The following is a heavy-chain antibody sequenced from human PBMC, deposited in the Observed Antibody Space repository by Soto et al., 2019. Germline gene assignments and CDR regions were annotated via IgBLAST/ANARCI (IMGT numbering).Heavy chain of an antibody. D-gene: IGHD6-13*01. Sequence: GGSLRLSCAASGFTFSSYAMSWVRQAPGKGLEWVSAISGSGGSTYYADSVKGRFTISRDNSKNTLYLQMNSLRAEDTAVYYCAKKSYVYGSSWYIDYYYYYGMDVWGQGTTVTVSS. V-gene: IGHV3-23*01. J-gene: IGHJ6*02. CDR1: GFTFSSYA. CDR3: AKKSYVYGSSWYIDYYYYYGMDV. CDR2: ISGSGGST.